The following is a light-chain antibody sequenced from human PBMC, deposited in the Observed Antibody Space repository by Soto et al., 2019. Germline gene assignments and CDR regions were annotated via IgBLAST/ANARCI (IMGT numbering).Light chain of an antibody. J-gene: IGLJ6*01. CDR2: EGN. Sequence: QSALTHFASVSGSPGQSITISCTETSSALGTYNLVSWYQQHPGKAPQLILYEGNKRPSGVSTRFSGSKSGNTASLTISGLQADDEADYYCSSYGTLTTGFGGGTKVTVL. CDR1: SSALGTYNL. CDR3: SSYGTLTTG. V-gene: IGLV2-23*01.